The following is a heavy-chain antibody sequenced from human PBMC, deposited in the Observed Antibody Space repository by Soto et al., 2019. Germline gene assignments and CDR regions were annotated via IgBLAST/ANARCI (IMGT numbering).Heavy chain of an antibody. Sequence: ASVKVSCKASGYTFTSYGISWVRQAPGQGLEWMGWISAYNGNTNYAQKLQGRVTMTTDTSTSTAYMELRSLRSDDTAVYYCARDLEVAGVYYYGMDVWGQGTKVTVSS. CDR3: ARDLEVAGVYYYGMDV. J-gene: IGHJ6*02. CDR2: ISAYNGNT. CDR1: GYTFTSYG. D-gene: IGHD6-19*01. V-gene: IGHV1-18*01.